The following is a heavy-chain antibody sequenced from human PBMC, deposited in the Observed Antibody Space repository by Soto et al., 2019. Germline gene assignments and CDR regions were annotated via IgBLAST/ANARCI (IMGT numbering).Heavy chain of an antibody. CDR2: IWYDGSNK. D-gene: IGHD6-13*01. V-gene: IGHV3-33*03. J-gene: IGHJ6*02. CDR3: AKDGQQLAPSSMDV. Sequence: GGSLRLSCAASGFTFSHYAMHWVRQAPGKGLEWVAQIWYDGSNKYYADSVKGRLTISRDNSKNTVFLQMNSLRAEDTAVYFCAKDGQQLAPSSMDVWGQGTTVTVSS. CDR1: GFTFSHYA.